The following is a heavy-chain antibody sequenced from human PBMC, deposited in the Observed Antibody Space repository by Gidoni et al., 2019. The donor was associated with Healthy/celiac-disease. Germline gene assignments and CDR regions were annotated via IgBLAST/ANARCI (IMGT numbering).Heavy chain of an antibody. D-gene: IGHD3-10*01. CDR3: ARDLTLHSGSYYKVGEDGMDV. Sequence: QVQLVQSGAEVKKPGSSVKVSCKASGGTFSSHATSWVRQAPGQGLEWMGGIIPIFGTANYAQKFQGRVTITADESTSTAYMELSSLRSEDTAIYYCARDLTLHSGSYYKVGEDGMDVWGQGTTVTVSS. V-gene: IGHV1-69*01. CDR1: GGTFSSHA. CDR2: IIPIFGTA. J-gene: IGHJ6*02.